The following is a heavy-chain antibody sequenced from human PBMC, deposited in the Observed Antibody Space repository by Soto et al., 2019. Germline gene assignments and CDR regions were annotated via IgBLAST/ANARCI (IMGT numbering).Heavy chain of an antibody. CDR2: IYYSGSA. Sequence: QVQLQESGPGLVNSSQTLSLTCTVSGGSISSGGSYWSWIRQHPEKGLEWIGYIYYSGSAYYNPSLKRRVTMSVDTSKNQFSLKLSSLTAADTAVYYCARSPYYYDSSGYYYTAFDIWGQGTMVTVSS. D-gene: IGHD3-22*01. V-gene: IGHV4-31*03. J-gene: IGHJ3*02. CDR1: GGSISSGGSY. CDR3: ARSPYYYDSSGYYYTAFDI.